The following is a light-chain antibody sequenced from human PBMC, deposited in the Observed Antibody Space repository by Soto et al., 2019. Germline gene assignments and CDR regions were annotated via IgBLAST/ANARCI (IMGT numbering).Light chain of an antibody. CDR3: LQDINYPWT. J-gene: IGKJ1*01. CDR2: GAS. CDR1: QDIKTY. Sequence: AIQLTQSPSSLSASVGDRVSITCRASQDIKTYLAWYQQKHGKPPKVLIYGASNLQSGVPPRFSGSGSGTDFTLAISSLQPEDSATYYCLQDINYPWTFGQGTKVEIK. V-gene: IGKV1-6*01.